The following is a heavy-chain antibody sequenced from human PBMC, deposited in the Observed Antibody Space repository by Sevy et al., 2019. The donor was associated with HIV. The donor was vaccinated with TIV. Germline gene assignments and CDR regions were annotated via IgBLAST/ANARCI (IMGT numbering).Heavy chain of an antibody. CDR3: ARSVEGHFDY. D-gene: IGHD1-1*01. Sequence: GSLRLSCAASGFKFSVYSMNWVRQAPGKGLEWISYMTSDTRTIKHAESVKGRFTIYRDNAMNSVYLQMNSLRDEVTAVYHCARSVEGHFDYWGQGTLVTVSS. CDR2: MTSDTRTI. CDR1: GFKFSVYS. V-gene: IGHV3-48*02. J-gene: IGHJ4*02.